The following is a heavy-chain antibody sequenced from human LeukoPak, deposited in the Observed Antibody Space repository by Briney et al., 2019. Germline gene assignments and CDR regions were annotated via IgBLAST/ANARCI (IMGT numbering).Heavy chain of an antibody. V-gene: IGHV4-34*01. CDR2: INHSGST. J-gene: IGHJ4*02. D-gene: IGHD6-13*01. CDR1: GGSFSGYY. Sequence: SETLSLTCAVYGGSFSGYYWSWIRQPPGKGLEWIGEINHSGSTNYNPSLKSRVTISVDTSKNQFSLKLSSVTAADTAVYYCARGSKAAPGTFDYWGQGTLVTVSS. CDR3: ARGSKAAPGTFDY.